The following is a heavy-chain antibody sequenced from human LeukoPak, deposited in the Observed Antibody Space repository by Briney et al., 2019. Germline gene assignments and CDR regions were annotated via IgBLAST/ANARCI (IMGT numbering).Heavy chain of an antibody. D-gene: IGHD3-22*01. V-gene: IGHV1-2*02. J-gene: IGHJ4*02. Sequence: ASVKVSCKASGYTFTSYGISWVRQAPGQGLEWMGWINPNSGGTNYAQKFQGRVTMTRDTSISTAYMELSRLRSDDTAVYYCARGYDSSGYYFDYWGQGTLVTVSS. CDR3: ARGYDSSGYYFDY. CDR1: GYTFTSYG. CDR2: INPNSGGT.